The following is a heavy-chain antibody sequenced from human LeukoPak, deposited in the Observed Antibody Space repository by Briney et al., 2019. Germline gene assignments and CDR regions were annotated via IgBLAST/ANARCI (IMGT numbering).Heavy chain of an antibody. Sequence: GSLRLSCAASGFTFSSYAMSWVRQAPGEGQEWVSAISGSVGSTYYADSVKGRFTISRDNSKNTLYLQMNSLRAEDTAVYYCAKDRSVVAAVYYYYGMDVWGQGTTVTVFS. CDR1: GFTFSSYA. D-gene: IGHD2-15*01. CDR2: ISGSVGST. J-gene: IGHJ6*02. V-gene: IGHV3-23*01. CDR3: AKDRSVVAAVYYYYGMDV.